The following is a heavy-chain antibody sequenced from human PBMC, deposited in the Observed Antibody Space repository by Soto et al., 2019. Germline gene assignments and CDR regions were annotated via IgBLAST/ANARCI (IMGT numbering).Heavy chain of an antibody. V-gene: IGHV4-34*01. J-gene: IGHJ6*03. CDR1: GGSFSGYY. CDR3: ARGTPVYYYYYYMDV. Sequence: AETLSLTCAVYGGSFSGYYWSWIRQPPGKGLEWIGEINHSGSTNYNPSLKSRVTISVDTSKNQFSLKLSSVTAADTAVYYCARGTPVYYYYYYMDVWGKGTTVTVSS. CDR2: INHSGST.